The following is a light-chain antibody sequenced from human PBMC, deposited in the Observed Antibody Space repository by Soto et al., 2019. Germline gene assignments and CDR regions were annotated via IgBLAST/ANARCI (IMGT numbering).Light chain of an antibody. Sequence: EIVMTQSPATLSVSPGERATLFCRASQGVSTYLAWYQQKPGQAPRLLIYGPSTRATGIPARFSGSGSGTEFTRTISSLQSEDFAGYYCQQYYDWTLSFGGGTKVEVK. CDR2: GPS. CDR1: QGVSTY. V-gene: IGKV3-15*01. J-gene: IGKJ4*01. CDR3: QQYYDWTLS.